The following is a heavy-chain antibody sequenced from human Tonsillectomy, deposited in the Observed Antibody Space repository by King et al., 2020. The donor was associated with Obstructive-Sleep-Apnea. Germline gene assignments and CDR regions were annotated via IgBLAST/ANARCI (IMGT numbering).Heavy chain of an antibody. CDR1: GFRFSDYY. J-gene: IGHJ3*02. D-gene: IGHD6-13*01. CDR3: AAPFSTWTRGSDAFDI. CDR2: ISSGGETT. Sequence: QVQLVQSGGGLVKPGGSLRLSCAASGFRFSDYYMTWIRQAPGKGLEWISDISSGGETTSYADSVRGRFTISRDSAKDSLYLQMNSLRAEDTAVYYCAAPFSTWTRGSDAFDIWGLGTMVTVSS. V-gene: IGHV3-11*01.